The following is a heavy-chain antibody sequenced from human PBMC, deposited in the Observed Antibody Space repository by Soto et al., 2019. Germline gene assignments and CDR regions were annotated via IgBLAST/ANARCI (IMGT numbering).Heavy chain of an antibody. J-gene: IGHJ4*02. CDR2: ISFRVTTI. CDR3: VRDTSHIIVTPFDL. V-gene: IGHV3-48*03. CDR1: GFTFSNFE. Sequence: GGSLRLSCEASGFTFSNFEMNWVRQVPGRGLEWLAYISFRVTTIYYADSVRGRFTISRDNTKNSVFLQMYSLGVEDTAIYYCVRDTSHIIVTPFDLWGQGTMVTFSS. D-gene: IGHD2-21*01.